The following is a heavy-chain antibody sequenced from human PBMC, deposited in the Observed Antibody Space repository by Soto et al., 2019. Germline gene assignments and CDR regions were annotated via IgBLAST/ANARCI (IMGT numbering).Heavy chain of an antibody. V-gene: IGHV4-34*01. CDR3: ARGLCSGGSCSSY. CDR1: GGSFGGYY. D-gene: IGHD2-15*01. J-gene: IGHJ4*02. CDR2: INHSGST. Sequence: SETLSLTCAVYGGSFGGYYWSWIRQPPGKGLEWIGEINHSGSTNYNPSLKSRVTISVDTSKNQFSLKLSSVTAADTAVYYCARGLCSGGSCSSYWGQGTLVTV.